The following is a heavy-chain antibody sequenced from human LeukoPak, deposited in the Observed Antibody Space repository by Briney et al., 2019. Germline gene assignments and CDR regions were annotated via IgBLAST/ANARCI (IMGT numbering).Heavy chain of an antibody. J-gene: IGHJ6*03. Sequence: PGGSLRLSCAASGFTVTTNYMSWVRQAPGKGLEWVSVIYRDDSSYYADSVKGRFTISRDNSKNTLYLQMHSLRAEDTAVYYCAKDWAYEGNYYYMDVWGKGTTVTISS. CDR1: GFTVTTNY. CDR3: AKDWAYEGNYYYMDV. D-gene: IGHD3-3*01. CDR2: IYRDDSS. V-gene: IGHV3-53*01.